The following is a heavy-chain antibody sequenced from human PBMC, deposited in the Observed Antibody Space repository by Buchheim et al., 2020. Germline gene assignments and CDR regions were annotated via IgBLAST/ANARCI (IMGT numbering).Heavy chain of an antibody. V-gene: IGHV4-59*01. CDR1: GGSISSYC. Sequence: QVQLQESGPGLVKSSETLSLTCSVSGGSISSYCWNWIRQSPGKGLEWIGYIDYSGSTKYNSSLKSRVTISLDASKNQISLRLSSVTAADTAMYYCAKRDCDFWSGYRFDPWGQGTL. CDR3: AKRDCDFWSGYRFDP. D-gene: IGHD3-3*01. J-gene: IGHJ5*02. CDR2: IDYSGST.